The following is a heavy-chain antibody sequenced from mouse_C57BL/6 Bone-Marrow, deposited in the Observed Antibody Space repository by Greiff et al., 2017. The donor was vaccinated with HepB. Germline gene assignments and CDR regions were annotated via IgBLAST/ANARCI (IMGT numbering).Heavy chain of an antibody. Sequence: EVQLQESGGDLVKPGGSLKLSCAASGFTFSSYGMSWVRQTPDKRLEWVATISSGGSYTYYPDSVKGRFTISRDNAKNTLYLQMSSLKSEDPAMYYCARHRTAQATFAYWGQGTLVTVSA. J-gene: IGHJ3*01. V-gene: IGHV5-6*01. CDR1: GFTFSSYG. CDR3: ARHRTAQATFAY. D-gene: IGHD3-2*02. CDR2: ISSGGSYT.